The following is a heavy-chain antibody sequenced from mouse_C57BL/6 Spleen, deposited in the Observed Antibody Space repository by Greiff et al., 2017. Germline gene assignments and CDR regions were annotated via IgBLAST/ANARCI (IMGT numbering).Heavy chain of an antibody. CDR2: IYPRSGNT. J-gene: IGHJ4*01. CDR1: GYTFTSYG. Sequence: VHLVESGAELARPGASVKLSCKASGYTFTSYGISWVKQRTGQGLEWIGEIYPRSGNTYYNEKFKGKATLTPDKSSSTAYMELRSLTSEDSAVYFCGKAMDYWGQGTSVTVSS. V-gene: IGHV1-81*01. CDR3: GKAMDY.